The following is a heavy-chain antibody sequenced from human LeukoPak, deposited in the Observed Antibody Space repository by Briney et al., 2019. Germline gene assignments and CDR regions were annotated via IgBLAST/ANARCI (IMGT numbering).Heavy chain of an antibody. J-gene: IGHJ4*02. V-gene: IGHV4-4*07. CDR2: IYTSGST. CDR1: GGSISSYY. Sequence: PSETLSLTCTVSGGSISSYYWSWLRHPAGKGLEWLGRIYTSGSTNYNPSLKSRVTMSVDTSKNQFSLKLSSVTAADTAVYYCARGPPYPIYGDYLIYYFDYWGQGTLVTVSS. CDR3: ARGPPYPIYGDYLIYYFDY. D-gene: IGHD4-17*01.